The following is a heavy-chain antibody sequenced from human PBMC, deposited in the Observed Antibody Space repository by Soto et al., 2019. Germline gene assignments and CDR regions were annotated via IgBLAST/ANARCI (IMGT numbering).Heavy chain of an antibody. D-gene: IGHD3-9*01. CDR3: AKLPPRVLRLVRYYFDY. CDR1: GFTFTDYW. Sequence: PGESLKISCKASGFTFTDYWIGWLRQMPGKGLEWMGIIFPDDSDTKYSPSFQGQVIISADRSITTAYLQMSSLKASDTAIYYCAKLPPRVLRLVRYYFDYWGQGTTVT. J-gene: IGHJ4*02. V-gene: IGHV5-51*01. CDR2: IFPDDSDT.